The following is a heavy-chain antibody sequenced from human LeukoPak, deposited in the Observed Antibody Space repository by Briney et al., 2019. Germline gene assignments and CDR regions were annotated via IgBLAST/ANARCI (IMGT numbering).Heavy chain of an antibody. CDR3: ARNIWSGSNINYYYYYMDV. CDR1: GYTFTSYG. Sequence: ASVKVSCKASGYTFTSYGISWVRQAPGQGLEWMGWISAYNGNTNYAQKLQGRVTMTTDTSTSTAYMELRSLRSDDTAVYYCARNIWSGSNINYYYYYMDVWGKGTTVTVSS. D-gene: IGHD3-3*01. V-gene: IGHV1-18*01. J-gene: IGHJ6*03. CDR2: ISAYNGNT.